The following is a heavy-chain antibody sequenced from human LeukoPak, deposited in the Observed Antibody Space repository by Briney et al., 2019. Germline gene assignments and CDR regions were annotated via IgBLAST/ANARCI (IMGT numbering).Heavy chain of an antibody. J-gene: IGHJ4*02. CDR3: ARDVHSNYHHSAY. V-gene: IGHV4-59*01. Sequence: SETLSLTCAVSGGSISGYYWSWIRQPPGKGLEWIGYIYYSGNTNYNSSLKSRVTISVDASKNQFSLKLSSVTAADTAVYYCARDVHSNYHHSAYWGQGTLVSVPS. D-gene: IGHD4-11*01. CDR2: IYYSGNT. CDR1: GGSISGYY.